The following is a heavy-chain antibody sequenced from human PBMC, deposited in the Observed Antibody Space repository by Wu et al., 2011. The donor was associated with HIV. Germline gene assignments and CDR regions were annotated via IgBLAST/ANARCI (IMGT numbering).Heavy chain of an antibody. CDR1: GYTFTGYY. D-gene: IGHD3-22*01. V-gene: IGHV1-2*02. CDR2: INPNSGVT. CDR3: ARVSEPTYYYESSGLYGVDV. Sequence: QVQLVQSGAEVKKPGASVKVSCKASGYTFTGYYMHWVRQAPGQGLEWLGWINPNSGVTSYAQKFQGRVSMTRDTSTSTVYMEMRSLRSEDTAVYYCARVSEPTYYYESSGLYGVDVWGQGTTVTVSS. J-gene: IGHJ6*02.